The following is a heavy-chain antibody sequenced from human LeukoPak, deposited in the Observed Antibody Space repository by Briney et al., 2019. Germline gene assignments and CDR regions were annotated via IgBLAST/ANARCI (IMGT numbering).Heavy chain of an antibody. V-gene: IGHV3-21*01. CDR2: ISSSSSYI. Sequence: GGSLRLSCAASGFTFSSYAMSWVRQAPGKGLEWVSSISSSSSYIYYADSVKGRFTISRDNAKNSLYLQMNSLRAEDTAVYYCAREGRPYYYGMDVWGQGTTVTVSS. CDR1: GFTFSSYA. CDR3: AREGRPYYYGMDV. J-gene: IGHJ6*02.